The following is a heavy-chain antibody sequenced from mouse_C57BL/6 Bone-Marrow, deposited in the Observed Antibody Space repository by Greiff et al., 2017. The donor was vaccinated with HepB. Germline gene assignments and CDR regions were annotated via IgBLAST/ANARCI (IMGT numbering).Heavy chain of an antibody. V-gene: IGHV5-15*01. CDR1: GFTFSDYG. CDR3: ARHLAYYYGSGGYCDY. CDR2: ISNLAYSI. D-gene: IGHD1-1*01. Sequence: EVKLMESGGGLVQPGGSLKLSCAASGFTFSDYGMAWVRQAPRKGPEWVAFISNLAYSIYYADTVTGRFTIARENAKNPRYLEMSSLRSEDTAMYYCARHLAYYYGSGGYCDYWGKGTTLTVSS. J-gene: IGHJ2*01.